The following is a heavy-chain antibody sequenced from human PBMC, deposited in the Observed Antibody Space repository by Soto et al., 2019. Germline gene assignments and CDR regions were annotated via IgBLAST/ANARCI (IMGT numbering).Heavy chain of an antibody. J-gene: IGHJ4*02. CDR2: IRSKANSYAT. CDR3: RMRGGGSYAPGLNFDY. D-gene: IGHD1-26*01. V-gene: IGHV3-73*01. Sequence: GGSLRLSCAASGFTFSGSAMHWVRQASGKGLEWVGRIRSKANSYATAYAASVKGRFTISRDDSKNTAYLQMNSLKTEDTAVYYCRMRGGGSYAPGLNFDYWGQGTLVTVSS. CDR1: GFTFSGSA.